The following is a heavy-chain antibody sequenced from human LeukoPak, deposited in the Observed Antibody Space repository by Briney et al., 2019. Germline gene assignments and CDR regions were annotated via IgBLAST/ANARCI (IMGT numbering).Heavy chain of an antibody. CDR3: ASLYCSSTSCYSDY. CDR2: INHSGST. V-gene: IGHV4-34*01. Sequence: SETLSLTCAVYGGSFSGYYWSWIRQPPGKGLEWIGEINHSGSTNYNPSLKSRVTISVDTSKNQLSLKLSSVTAADTAVYYCASLYCSSTSCYSDYWGQGTLVTVSS. J-gene: IGHJ4*02. D-gene: IGHD2-2*01. CDR1: GGSFSGYY.